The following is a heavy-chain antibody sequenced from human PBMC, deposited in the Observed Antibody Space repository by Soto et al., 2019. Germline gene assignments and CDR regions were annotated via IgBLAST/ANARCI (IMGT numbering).Heavy chain of an antibody. J-gene: IGHJ5*02. CDR1: GYTFPSYG. CDR3: ARDMSYDFWSGYSWFDP. Sequence: GASVKVSCKSSGYTFPSYGISWVRQAPGQGLEWMGWISAYNGNTNYAQKLQGRVTMTTDTSTSTAYMELRSLRSDDTAVYYCARDMSYDFWSGYSWFDPWGQGTLVTVSS. D-gene: IGHD3-3*01. V-gene: IGHV1-18*01. CDR2: ISAYNGNT.